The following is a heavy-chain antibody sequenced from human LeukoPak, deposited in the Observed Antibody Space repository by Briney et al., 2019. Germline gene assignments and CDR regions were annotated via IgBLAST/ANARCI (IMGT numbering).Heavy chain of an antibody. D-gene: IGHD3-16*02. CDR3: ARNRIVKGYAFDI. J-gene: IGHJ3*02. V-gene: IGHV2-70*11. CDR1: GFSLSTSGMC. Sequence: SGPALVKPTQTLTLTCTFSGFSLSTSGMCVSWIRQPPGKALEWLARIGWDDDKYYSTSLKTRLTISKDTSKNQVVLTMTNMDPVDTATYYCARNRIVKGYAFDIWGQGTMVTVSS. CDR2: IGWDDDK.